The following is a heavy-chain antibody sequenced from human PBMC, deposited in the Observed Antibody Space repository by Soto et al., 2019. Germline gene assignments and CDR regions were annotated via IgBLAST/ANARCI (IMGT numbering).Heavy chain of an antibody. CDR2: ISGSGGST. CDR1: GFTFSSYA. V-gene: IGHV3-23*01. CDR3: AKERIFLYYSDSRGYYHDY. Sequence: EVQLLESGGGLVQPGGSLRLSCAASGFTFSSYAMSWVRQAPGKGLEWVSAISGSGGSTYYADSVKGRFTISRDNSKNTPKLQMNSLRAEDTAVYYCAKERIFLYYSDSRGYYHDYWGQGTLVTVSS. D-gene: IGHD3-22*01. J-gene: IGHJ4*02.